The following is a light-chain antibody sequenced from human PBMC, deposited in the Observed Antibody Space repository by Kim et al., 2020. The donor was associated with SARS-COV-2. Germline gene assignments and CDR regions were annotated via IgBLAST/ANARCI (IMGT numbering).Light chain of an antibody. V-gene: IGLV3-19*01. Sequence: LGQTVRITGQGDSLRKSYASWYQQRPGQAPILVMSDENNRPSGIPDRFSGSSSGSTASLTITGAQAEDEADYYCCSRDSSAKEYVFGTGTKVTV. CDR2: DEN. CDR1: SLRKSY. J-gene: IGLJ1*01. CDR3: CSRDSSAKEYV.